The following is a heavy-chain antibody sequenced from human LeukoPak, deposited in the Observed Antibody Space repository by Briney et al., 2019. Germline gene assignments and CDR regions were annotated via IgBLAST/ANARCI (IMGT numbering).Heavy chain of an antibody. J-gene: IGHJ4*02. D-gene: IGHD6-13*01. Sequence: ASVKVSCKASGYTFTSYYLHWVRQAPGQGLEWMGIINPRGGTTSFAQKFQGRVTMTRDTSTGTVYMDLSSLRSDDTAVYYCARGIATAGYDYWGQGTLVTVSS. V-gene: IGHV1-46*01. CDR3: ARGIATAGYDY. CDR2: INPRGGTT. CDR1: GYTFTSYY.